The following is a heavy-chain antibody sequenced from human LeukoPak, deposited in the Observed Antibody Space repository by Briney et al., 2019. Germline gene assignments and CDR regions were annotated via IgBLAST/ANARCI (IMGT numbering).Heavy chain of an antibody. J-gene: IGHJ6*02. V-gene: IGHV4-59*08. D-gene: IGHD3-3*01. CDR2: IYNSGST. CDR3: ARAAGRFLEWPYRGYYGMAV. Sequence: PSETLSLTCTVSGGSISTYYWSWIRQPPGKGLEWIGYIYNSGSTNYNPSLKSRVTILVDTSTNQFSLKLRSVTAADTAVYYCARAAGRFLEWPYRGYYGMAVWGQGTTVTVSS. CDR1: GGSISTYY.